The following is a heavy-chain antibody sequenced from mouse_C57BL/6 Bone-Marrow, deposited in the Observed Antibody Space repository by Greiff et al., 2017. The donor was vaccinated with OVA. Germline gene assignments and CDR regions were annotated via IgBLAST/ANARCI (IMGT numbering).Heavy chain of an antibody. CDR1: GFSFNTYA. V-gene: IGHV10-1*01. Sequence: EVKLVESGGGLVQPKGSLKLSCAASGFSFNTYAMNWVRQAPGKGLEWVARIRSKSNNYATYYADSVKDRFTISRDDSESMLYLQMNNLKTEDTAMYYCVRGFITTVVPYWGQGTLVTVSA. CDR3: VRGFITTVVPY. J-gene: IGHJ3*01. D-gene: IGHD1-1*01. CDR2: IRSKSNNYAT.